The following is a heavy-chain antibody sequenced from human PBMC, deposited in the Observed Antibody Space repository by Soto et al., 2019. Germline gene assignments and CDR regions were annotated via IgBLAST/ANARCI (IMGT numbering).Heavy chain of an antibody. Sequence: SETLSLTCTVSGDSISTYYWSWIRQPPGKGLEWIGSVYYSGGTDYNPSLKSRVTISVDTSKNQFSLKLSSVTAADTAVYYCARRMYSSSWEDYYYGMDVWGQGTTVTVSS. CDR2: VYYSGGT. V-gene: IGHV4-59*08. CDR1: GDSISTYY. D-gene: IGHD6-6*01. CDR3: ARRMYSSSWEDYYYGMDV. J-gene: IGHJ6*02.